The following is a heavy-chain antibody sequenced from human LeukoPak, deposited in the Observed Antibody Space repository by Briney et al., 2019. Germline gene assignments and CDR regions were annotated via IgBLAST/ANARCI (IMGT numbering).Heavy chain of an antibody. CDR3: ARAYLRLGELSALDY. V-gene: IGHV3-33*01. D-gene: IGHD3-16*02. CDR1: GFTFSSYG. J-gene: IGHJ4*02. Sequence: QPGGSLRLSCAASGFTFSSYGMHWVRQAPGKGLEWVAVIWYDGSNKYYADSVKGRFTISRDNSKNTLYLQMNSLRAEDTAVYYCARAYLRLGELSALDYWGQGTLVTVSS. CDR2: IWYDGSNK.